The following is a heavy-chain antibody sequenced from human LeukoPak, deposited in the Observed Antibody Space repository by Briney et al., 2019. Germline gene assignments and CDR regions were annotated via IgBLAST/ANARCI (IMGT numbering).Heavy chain of an antibody. Sequence: SVKVSCKASGGTFSSYAISWVRQAPGQGLEWMGRIIPILGIANYAQKFQGRVTITADKSTSTAYMELSSLRSEDTAVYYRARAPLRGVFDYWGQGTLVTVSS. CDR1: GGTFSSYA. D-gene: IGHD4-17*01. V-gene: IGHV1-69*04. CDR2: IIPILGIA. J-gene: IGHJ4*02. CDR3: ARAPLRGVFDY.